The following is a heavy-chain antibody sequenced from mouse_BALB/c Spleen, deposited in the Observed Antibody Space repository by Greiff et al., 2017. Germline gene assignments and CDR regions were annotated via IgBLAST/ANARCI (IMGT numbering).Heavy chain of an antibody. V-gene: IGHV2-9*02. CDR3: ARDSLLRLPYAMDY. D-gene: IGHD1-2*01. CDR1: GFSLTSYG. Sequence: VKVVESGPGLVAPSQSLSITCTVSGFSLTSYGVHWVRQPPGKGLEWLGVIWAGGSTNYNSALMSRLSISKDNSKSQVFLKMNSLQTDDTAMYYCARDSLLRLPYAMDYWGQGTSVTVSS. CDR2: IWAGGST. J-gene: IGHJ4*01.